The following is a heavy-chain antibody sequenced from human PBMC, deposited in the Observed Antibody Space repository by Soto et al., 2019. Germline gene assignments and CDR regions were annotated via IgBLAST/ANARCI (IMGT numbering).Heavy chain of an antibody. CDR3: ARDKTNYDFWSGYYIGLKMDV. CDR1: GFTFSSYA. J-gene: IGHJ6*02. V-gene: IGHV3-30-3*01. D-gene: IGHD3-3*01. Sequence: SLRLSCAASGFTFSSYAMHWVRQAPGKGLEWVAVISYDGSNKYYADSVKGRFTISRDNSKNTLYLQMNSLRAEDTAVYYCARDKTNYDFWSGYYIGLKMDVWGQGTTVTVSS. CDR2: ISYDGSNK.